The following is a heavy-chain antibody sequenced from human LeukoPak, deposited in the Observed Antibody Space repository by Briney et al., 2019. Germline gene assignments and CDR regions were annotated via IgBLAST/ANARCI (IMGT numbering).Heavy chain of an antibody. D-gene: IGHD5-24*01. J-gene: IGHJ4*02. V-gene: IGHV4-30-4*08. CDR3: ASIDGYSDYYFDY. Sequence: SETLSLTCTVSGGSISSGDYYWSWIRQPPGRGLEWIGYIYYSGSTYYNPSLKSRVTISVDTSKHQFSLKLSSVTAADTAVYYCASIDGYSDYYFDYWGQGTLVTVSS. CDR2: IYYSGST. CDR1: GGSISSGDYY.